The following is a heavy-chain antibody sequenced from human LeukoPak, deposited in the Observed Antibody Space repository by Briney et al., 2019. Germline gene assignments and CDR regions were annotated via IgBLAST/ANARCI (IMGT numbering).Heavy chain of an antibody. Sequence: GGSLRLSCAASGFTFSSYAMSRVRQTPGKGLEWVAVISYDGSNKYYADPVKGRFTISRDNSKNTLYLQMNSLRAEDTAVYYCARTASFDYWGQGTLVTVSS. V-gene: IGHV3-30-3*01. CDR2: ISYDGSNK. J-gene: IGHJ4*02. D-gene: IGHD2-21*02. CDR3: ARTASFDY. CDR1: GFTFSSYA.